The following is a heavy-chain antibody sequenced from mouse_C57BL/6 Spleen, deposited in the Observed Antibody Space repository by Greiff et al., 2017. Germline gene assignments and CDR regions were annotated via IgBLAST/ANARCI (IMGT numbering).Heavy chain of an antibody. J-gene: IGHJ4*01. CDR1: GFTFSDYG. CDR3: HDDYAMDY. V-gene: IGHV5-17*01. CDR2: ISSGSSTI. D-gene: IGHD2-12*01. Sequence: DVHLVESGGGLVKPGGSLKLSCAASGFTFSDYGMHWVRQAPEKGLEWVAYISSGSSTIYYADTVKGRFTISRDNAKNTPFLQMTSLRSEDTAMYYCHDDYAMDYWGQGTSVTVSS.